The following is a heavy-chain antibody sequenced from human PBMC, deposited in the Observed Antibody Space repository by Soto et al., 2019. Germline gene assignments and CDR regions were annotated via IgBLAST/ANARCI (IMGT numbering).Heavy chain of an antibody. Sequence: QVQLVQSGAEMKKPGSSVKVSCQSSGGTFNTYAMNWVRQAPGQGPEWMGDISPLFGAANYAPKFQGRVTITADESTGTSYMQLSSLTSEDTALDFFAREVQVHTPAFVYWGQGTLVTVSS. V-gene: IGHV1-69*19. CDR1: GGTFNTYA. CDR3: AREVQVHTPAFVY. J-gene: IGHJ4*02. D-gene: IGHD1-1*01. CDR2: ISPLFGAA.